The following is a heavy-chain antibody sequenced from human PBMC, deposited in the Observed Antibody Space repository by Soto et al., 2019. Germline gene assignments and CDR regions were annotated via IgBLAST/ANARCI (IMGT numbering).Heavy chain of an antibody. D-gene: IGHD2-21*02. CDR2: LYWDDDK. CDR1: VFSLSTGWVG. Sequence: QIPLKESGPSLAQPTQTLTLSCTFSVFSLSTGWVGVGWILQPPVKALECLALLYWDDDKRYTPSLSSKLIFTKDTSKNQVVLTMTNMAPVDTATYYCIQSRCGGDCLQSYASYYNNGMDVWGQGTTVTVSS. V-gene: IGHV2-5*02. CDR3: IQSRCGGDCLQSYASYYNNGMDV. J-gene: IGHJ6*02.